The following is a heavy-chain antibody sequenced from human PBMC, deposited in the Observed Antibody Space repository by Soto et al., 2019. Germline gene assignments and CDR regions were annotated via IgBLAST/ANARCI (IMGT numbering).Heavy chain of an antibody. CDR2: MNPNSGNT. CDR1: GYTFTSYD. Sequence: ASVKVSCKASGYTFTSYDINWVRRATGQGLEWMGWMNPNSGNTGYAQKFQGRVTMTRNTSISTAYMELSSLRSEDTAVYYCARGRPHLRFLEWLRDMDVWGKGTTVTVSS. CDR3: ARGRPHLRFLEWLRDMDV. D-gene: IGHD3-3*01. V-gene: IGHV1-8*01. J-gene: IGHJ6*03.